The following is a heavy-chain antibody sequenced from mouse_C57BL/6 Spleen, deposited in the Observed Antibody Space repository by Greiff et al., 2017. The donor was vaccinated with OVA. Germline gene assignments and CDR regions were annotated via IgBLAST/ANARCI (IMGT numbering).Heavy chain of an antibody. CDR2: INPNNGGT. V-gene: IGHV1-18*01. Sequence: VPLQQSGPELVKPGASVKIPCKASGYTFTDYNMDWVKQSHGKSLEWIGDINPNNGGTNYNQKFKGKATLTADKSYSTAYMELSSLTSEDTAVYVCSRASYDYYWDFDVWGTGTTVTVSS. CDR1: GYTFTDYN. D-gene: IGHD2-4*01. CDR3: SRASYDYYWDFDV. J-gene: IGHJ1*03.